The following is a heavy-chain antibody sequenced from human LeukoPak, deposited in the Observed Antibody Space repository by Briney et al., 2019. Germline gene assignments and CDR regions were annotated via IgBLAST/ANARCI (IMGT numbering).Heavy chain of an antibody. D-gene: IGHD5-18*01. V-gene: IGHV4-38-2*02. CDR3: ARGGYSSGPDDY. CDR1: NYSISSGYY. Sequence: SETLSLTCSVSNYSISSGYYWDWVRQPPGKGLEWIGSIHHSGCTYFNPSLKSRVTISLDLSKNQFSLKLSSVTAADTAVYYCARGGYSSGPDDYWGQGTLVTVSS. J-gene: IGHJ4*02. CDR2: IHHSGCT.